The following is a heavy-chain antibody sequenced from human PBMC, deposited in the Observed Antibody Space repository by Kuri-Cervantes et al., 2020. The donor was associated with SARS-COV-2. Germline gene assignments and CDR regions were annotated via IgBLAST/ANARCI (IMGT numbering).Heavy chain of an antibody. Sequence: GESLKISCAASGFTFSNAWMSWVRQAPGKGLEWVGRIKSKTDGGTTDYAAPVKGRFTISRDDSKNTLYLQMNSLKTEDTAVYYCTTDTRYTTLLDYWGQGTLVTVSS. J-gene: IGHJ4*02. CDR1: GFTFSNAW. CDR2: IKSKTDGGTT. V-gene: IGHV3-15*01. CDR3: TTDTRYTTLLDY. D-gene: IGHD3-16*02.